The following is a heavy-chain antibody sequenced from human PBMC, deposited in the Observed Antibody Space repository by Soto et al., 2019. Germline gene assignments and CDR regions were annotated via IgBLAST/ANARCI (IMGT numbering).Heavy chain of an antibody. CDR2: IYSGGST. Sequence: EVQLGESGGGWIQPAGSLRLSCAASGFTVSSNYMSWVRHAPGKGLEWVSVIYSGGSTDYADSVNGRFTISRDNSKNTLYLQMNSLRAEDTAVYYCARHITMDPLWLSWGQGTLVTVSS. D-gene: IGHD3-10*01. CDR3: ARHITMDPLWLS. J-gene: IGHJ5*02. V-gene: IGHV3-53*01. CDR1: GFTVSSNY.